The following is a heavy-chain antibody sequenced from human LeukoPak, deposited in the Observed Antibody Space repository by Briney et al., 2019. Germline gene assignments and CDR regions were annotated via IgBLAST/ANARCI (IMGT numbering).Heavy chain of an antibody. J-gene: IGHJ4*02. CDR1: GFAFGDYG. CDR3: TRDWWRLGFDY. V-gene: IGHV3-49*03. D-gene: IGHD2-21*02. Sequence: GGSLRLSCTAFGFAFGDYGLSWFRQAPGKGLEWIGFIRSKKVFGGAIEYAASVKGRFTFSRDDSKSIAYLQMNDLRTDDTAVYYCTRDWWRLGFDYWGQGTLVTVSS. CDR2: IRSKKVFGGAI.